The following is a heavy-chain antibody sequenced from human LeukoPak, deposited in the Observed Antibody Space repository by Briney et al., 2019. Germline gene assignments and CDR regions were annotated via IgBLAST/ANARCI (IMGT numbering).Heavy chain of an antibody. CDR1: GFTFSSYG. CDR2: ISYDGSNK. D-gene: IGHD2-21*01. J-gene: IGHJ4*02. V-gene: IGHV3-30*18. CDR3: AKDRPISE. Sequence: QPGRSLRLSCAASGFTFSSYGMHWVRPAPGKGLEWVAVISYDGSNKYYADSVKGRFTISRDNSKNTLYLQMNSLRAEDTAVYYCAKDRPISEWGQGTLVTVSS.